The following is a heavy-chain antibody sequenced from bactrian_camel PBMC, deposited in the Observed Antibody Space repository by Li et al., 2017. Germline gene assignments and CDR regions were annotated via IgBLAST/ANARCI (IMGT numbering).Heavy chain of an antibody. D-gene: IGHD6*01. CDR2: IQDDGAK. CDR1: GYTRRSGC. J-gene: IGHJ7*01. Sequence: VQLVESGGGLVQPGGSLRLSCATRGYTRRSGCLAWFRQVPGKEREMVAQIQDDGAKHYDSTAEGRFTISRDNAKNTLYLQLNSLKPEGTAMYYCAKTTAHMWNPRYYGMDYWGKGTQVTVS. V-gene: IGHV3S6*01.